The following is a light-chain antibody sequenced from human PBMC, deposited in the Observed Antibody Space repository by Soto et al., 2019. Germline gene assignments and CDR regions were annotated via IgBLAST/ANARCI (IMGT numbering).Light chain of an antibody. J-gene: IGKJ1*01. CDR1: QSISSW. Sequence: DIQMTQSPSSLSASVGDRFTITFRASQSISSWLAWYQQKPGKAPKLLIYKASSLESGVPSKFSGSGSGTEFTLTISSLEPEDFAVYYCQQRSNWPPTFGQGTKVDTK. V-gene: IGKV1-5*03. CDR2: KAS. CDR3: QQRSNWPPT.